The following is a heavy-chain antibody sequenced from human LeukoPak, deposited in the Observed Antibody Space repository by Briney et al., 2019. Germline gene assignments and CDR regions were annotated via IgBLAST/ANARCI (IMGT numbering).Heavy chain of an antibody. CDR1: GGSISSYY. D-gene: IGHD3-9*01. V-gene: IGHV4-59*01. Sequence: SETLSLTCTVSGGSISSYYWSWIGQPPGKGLEWIGYIYYSGSTNYNPSLKSRVAISVDTSKNQSSLKLSSVTAADTAVYYCARLGYDILTGYYKGAFDIWGQGAMVTVSS. CDR2: IYYSGST. CDR3: ARLGYDILTGYYKGAFDI. J-gene: IGHJ3*02.